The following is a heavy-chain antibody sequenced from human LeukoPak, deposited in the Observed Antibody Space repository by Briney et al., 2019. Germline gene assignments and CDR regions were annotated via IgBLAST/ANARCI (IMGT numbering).Heavy chain of an antibody. CDR3: ARMGIAGTYDAFDI. D-gene: IGHD6-13*01. CDR1: GFTFSTYA. V-gene: IGHV3-23*01. Sequence: GGSLRLSCVESGFTFSTYAMSWVRQAPGEGLEWVAVNSGSGGSTYYADSVEGRFTISRDNSKNPLYLQMNSLRAEDTAVYYCARMGIAGTYDAFDIWGQGTMVTVSS. J-gene: IGHJ3*02. CDR2: NSGSGGST.